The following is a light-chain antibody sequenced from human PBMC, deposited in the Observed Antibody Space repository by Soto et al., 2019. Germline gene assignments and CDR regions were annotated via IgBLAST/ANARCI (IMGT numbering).Light chain of an antibody. Sequence: DIQMTQSPSSLSASVGDRVTITCQASQDISNYLNWYQQKPGKAPKLLIYDASNLETGVPSRFSGSGSGTDFTFTISSLQPEDIATYYCQQYDNLLPITFGPGTRLELK. CDR2: DAS. CDR1: QDISNY. V-gene: IGKV1-33*01. J-gene: IGKJ5*01. CDR3: QQYDNLLPIT.